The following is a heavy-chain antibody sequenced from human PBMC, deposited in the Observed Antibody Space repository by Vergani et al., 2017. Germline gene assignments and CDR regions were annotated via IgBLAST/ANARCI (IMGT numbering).Heavy chain of an antibody. D-gene: IGHD3-10*01. CDR2: INPHNGGT. V-gene: IGHV1-46*03. J-gene: IGHJ4*02. CDR3: AKDVRDYNLGSGTYSTTFDY. Sequence: QVQLVQPGAEVKKPGASVRVSCKASGYSFSNHYIHWVRQAPGQGLEWMGIINPHNGGTTYAQKFEGRVTMTEETSTNTIFLELSSLRSEDTAVYFCAKDVRDYNLGSGTYSTTFDYWGQGTLVTVSS. CDR1: GYSFSNHY.